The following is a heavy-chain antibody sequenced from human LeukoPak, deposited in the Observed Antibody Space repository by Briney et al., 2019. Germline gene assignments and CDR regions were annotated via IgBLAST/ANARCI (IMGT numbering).Heavy chain of an antibody. Sequence: PSETLSLTCAVYGGSFSGYYWSWIRLPPGKRLEWIGEINHSASTNYNPSLKSRVTGFVDTSKNQVSLRLSSVTAADTAVYYCARHGTISSESYFDYWGQGALVTVSS. V-gene: IGHV4-34*01. J-gene: IGHJ4*02. CDR1: GGSFSGYY. D-gene: IGHD1-14*01. CDR2: INHSAST. CDR3: ARHGTISSESYFDY.